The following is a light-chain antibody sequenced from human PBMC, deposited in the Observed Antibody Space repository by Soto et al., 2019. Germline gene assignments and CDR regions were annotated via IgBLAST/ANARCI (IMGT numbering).Light chain of an antibody. V-gene: IGKV1-39*01. Sequence: IQMTQTPPSLSASVGERVTITCRASQSISSYLNWYQQKPGKAPKLLIYAASSLQSGVPSRFSGSGSGTDFTLTIISLQPEDFATYYCQQSDSILLTFGQ. CDR3: QQSDSILLT. CDR1: QSISSY. J-gene: IGKJ1*01. CDR2: AAS.